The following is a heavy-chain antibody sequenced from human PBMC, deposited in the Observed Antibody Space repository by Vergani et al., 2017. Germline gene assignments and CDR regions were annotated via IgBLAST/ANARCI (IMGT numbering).Heavy chain of an antibody. J-gene: IGHJ4*02. D-gene: IGHD3-16*01. V-gene: IGHV3-48*01. Sequence: QLVESGGGWVQPGGSLRLSCVVSGFDFSSYIMNWVRQAPGKGLEWVSFVSTGTKSQSYAESVKGRFTISRDSAKNSLYLQMDNLRPEDTAFYYCVKDTGIQLWQHFESWGQGILVTVSS. CDR1: GFDFSSYI. CDR3: VKDTGIQLWQHFES. CDR2: VSTGTKSQ.